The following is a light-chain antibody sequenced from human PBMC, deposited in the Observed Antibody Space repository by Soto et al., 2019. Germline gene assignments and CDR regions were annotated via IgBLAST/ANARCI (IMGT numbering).Light chain of an antibody. CDR3: QQYNNWPPT. Sequence: EIVMTQSPATLSVSPGERATLSCRASQSVSSNLVWYQQKRGQAPRLLIYGASTRATGIPARFSGSGSGTELNLTISSLQSEDFAVYYCQQYNNWPPTFDQGKKLEIK. CDR1: QSVSSN. CDR2: GAS. J-gene: IGKJ2*01. V-gene: IGKV3-15*01.